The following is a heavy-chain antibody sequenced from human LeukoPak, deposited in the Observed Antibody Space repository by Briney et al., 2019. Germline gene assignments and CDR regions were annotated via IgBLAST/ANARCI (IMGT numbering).Heavy chain of an antibody. Sequence: GASVEVSCKASGYTFTSYGISWVRQAPGQGLEWMGWISAYNGNTNYAQKLQGRVTMTTDTSTSTAYMELRSLRSDDTAVYYCAREDILTGPWAFDIWGQGTMVTVSS. CDR2: ISAYNGNT. V-gene: IGHV1-18*01. D-gene: IGHD3-9*01. CDR1: GYTFTSYG. J-gene: IGHJ3*02. CDR3: AREDILTGPWAFDI.